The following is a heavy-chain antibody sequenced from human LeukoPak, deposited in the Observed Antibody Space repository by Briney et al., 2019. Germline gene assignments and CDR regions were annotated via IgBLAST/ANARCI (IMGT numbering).Heavy chain of an antibody. J-gene: IGHJ5*02. D-gene: IGHD6-6*01. CDR1: GFSFSDYY. CDR2: INIGGTNT. Sequence: GGSLRLSCAASGFSFSDYYMSWIRQAPGKGLEWLSYINIGGTNTHYADSVKGRFTISRDNAKKSLYLELTNLRAEDTAVYYCARDPESSSLDLWGRGALVTVSS. V-gene: IGHV3-11*01. CDR3: ARDPESSSLDL.